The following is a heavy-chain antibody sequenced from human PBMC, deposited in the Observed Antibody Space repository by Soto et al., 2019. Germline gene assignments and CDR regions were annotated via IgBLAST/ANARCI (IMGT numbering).Heavy chain of an antibody. D-gene: IGHD3-16*01. CDR2: IKSKTDGGTT. J-gene: IGHJ6*02. CDR1: GFTFSNAW. Sequence: PGGSLRLSCAASGFTFSNAWMNWVRQAPGKGLEWVGRIKSKTDGGTTDYAAPVKGRFTISRDDSKNTLYLQMNSLKTEDTAVYYCTTDRLSDYYYYYGMDVWGQGTTVTVSS. CDR3: TTDRLSDYYYYYGMDV. V-gene: IGHV3-15*07.